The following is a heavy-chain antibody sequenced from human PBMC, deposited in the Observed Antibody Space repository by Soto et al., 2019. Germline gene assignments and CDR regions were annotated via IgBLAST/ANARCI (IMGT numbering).Heavy chain of an antibody. CDR1: GGSISSGGYY. CDR3: ARDGADGDSTYWYFDL. D-gene: IGHD4-17*01. J-gene: IGHJ2*01. V-gene: IGHV4-31*03. CDR2: IYYSGGT. Sequence: SETLSLTCTVSGGSISSGGYYWSWIRQHPGKGLEWIGYIYYSGGTYYNPSLKSRVTISVDTSKNQFSLKLSSVTAADTAVYYCARDGADGDSTYWYFDLWGRGTLVTVSS.